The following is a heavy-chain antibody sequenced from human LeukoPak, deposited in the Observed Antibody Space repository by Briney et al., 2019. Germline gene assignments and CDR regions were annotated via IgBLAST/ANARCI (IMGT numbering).Heavy chain of an antibody. D-gene: IGHD3-10*01. Sequence: GRSLRLSCAASGFTFSSYAMHWVPQAPGKGLEWVAVISYDGSNKYYADSVKGRYTISRDNSKNTLYLQMNSLRAEDTAVYYCARVTAMVRGVISYYFDYWGQGTLVTVSS. CDR2: ISYDGSNK. J-gene: IGHJ4*02. V-gene: IGHV3-30-3*01. CDR1: GFTFSSYA. CDR3: ARVTAMVRGVISYYFDY.